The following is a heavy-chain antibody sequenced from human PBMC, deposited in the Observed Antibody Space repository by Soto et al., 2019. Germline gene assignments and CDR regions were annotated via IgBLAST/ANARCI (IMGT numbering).Heavy chain of an antibody. CDR2: INAGNGNT. V-gene: IGHV1-3*01. CDR3: ARGMCSSTSCARDY. J-gene: IGHJ4*02. CDR1: GYTFTSYA. Sequence: GASVKVSCKASGYTFTSYAMHWVRQAPGQRLEWMGWINAGNGNTKYSQKFQGRVTITRDTSASTAYMELSSLRSEDTAVYYCARGMCSSTSCARDYWGQGTLVTAPQ. D-gene: IGHD2-2*01.